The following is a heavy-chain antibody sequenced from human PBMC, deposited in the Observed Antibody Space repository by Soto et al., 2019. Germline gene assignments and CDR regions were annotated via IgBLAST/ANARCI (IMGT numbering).Heavy chain of an antibody. D-gene: IGHD3-3*01. V-gene: IGHV4-4*07. CDR1: GGTISGYY. CDR2: IYSSGST. Sequence: QVQLQESGPGLVKPSETLSLNCTVTGGTISGYYWTWIRQSAGGGLEWIGRIYSSGSTNYNPSLTSRVTISLDTSMNHFSLRLSSVTAADTAVYYCARGQRFSGWFDPWGQGTLVTVSS. CDR3: ARGQRFSGWFDP. J-gene: IGHJ5*02.